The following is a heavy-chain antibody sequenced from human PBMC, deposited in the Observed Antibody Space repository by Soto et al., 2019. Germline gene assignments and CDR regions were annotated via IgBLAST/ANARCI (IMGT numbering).Heavy chain of an antibody. CDR3: ARTIAVAGTWDWYFDL. D-gene: IGHD6-19*01. J-gene: IGHJ2*01. V-gene: IGHV1-8*01. CDR1: GYTFTSYD. CDR2: MNPNSGNT. Sequence: QVQLVQSGAEVKKPGASVKVSCKASGYTFTSYDINWVRQATGQGLEWMGWMNPNSGNTGYAQKFQGRVTMTRNTSISTAYMELSSLRSEDTAVYYCARTIAVAGTWDWYFDLWGRGTLVTVSS.